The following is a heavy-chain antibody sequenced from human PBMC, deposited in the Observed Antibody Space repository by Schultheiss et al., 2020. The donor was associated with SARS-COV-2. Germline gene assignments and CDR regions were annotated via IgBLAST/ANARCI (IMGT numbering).Heavy chain of an antibody. V-gene: IGHV4-34*01. D-gene: IGHD3-22*01. Sequence: SETLSLTCTVSGGSISSYYWSWIRQPPGKGLEWIGEINHSGSTYYNPSLKSRVTISVDTSKNQFSLKLSSVTAADTAVYYCARGGIVVGFDYWGQGTLVTVSS. CDR3: ARGGIVVGFDY. CDR1: GGSISSYY. CDR2: INHSGST. J-gene: IGHJ4*02.